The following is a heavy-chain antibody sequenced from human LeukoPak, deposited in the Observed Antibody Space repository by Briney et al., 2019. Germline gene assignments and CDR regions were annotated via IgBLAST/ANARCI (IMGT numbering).Heavy chain of an antibody. J-gene: IGHJ4*02. CDR2: IRFDGSNK. CDR1: GFSFSTYG. CDR3: VKDGSFDY. Sequence: PGGSLRLSCAASGFSFSTYGMHWVRQAPGKGLEWVAFIRFDGSNKYYADSVKGRFTISRDNSKNTLYLQMNSLRAEDTAVYYCVKDGSFDYWGQGTLVTVSS. V-gene: IGHV3-30*02.